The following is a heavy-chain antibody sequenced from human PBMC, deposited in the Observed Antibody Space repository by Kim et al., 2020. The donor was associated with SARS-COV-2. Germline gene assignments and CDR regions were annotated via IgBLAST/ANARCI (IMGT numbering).Heavy chain of an antibody. J-gene: IGHJ4*02. D-gene: IGHD1-26*01. CDR1: GFTFKSYA. CDR3: AKPPLDDSVSYYVAEN. CDR2: ISSSGDTS. Sequence: GGSLRLSCAASGFTFKSYAMNWVRQAPGKGLDWVSGISSSGDTSYYADSVKGRFTISRDNSRNTLYLRMNSLRAEDTAIYYCAKPPLDDSVSYYVAENWGQGTLVTVSS. V-gene: IGHV3-23*01.